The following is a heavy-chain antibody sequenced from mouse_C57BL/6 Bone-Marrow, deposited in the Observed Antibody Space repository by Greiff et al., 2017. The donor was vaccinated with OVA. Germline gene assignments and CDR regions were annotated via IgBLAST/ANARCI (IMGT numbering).Heavy chain of an antibody. Sequence: EVKLQESGGGLVKPGGSLKLSCAASGFTFSDYGMHWVRQAPEKGLEWVAYISSGSSTIYYADTVKGRFTISSDNAKNTLFLQLTSLRSEDTAMYYCARQDTTVVPHWYFDVWGTGTTVTVSS. CDR3: ARQDTTVVPHWYFDV. J-gene: IGHJ1*03. D-gene: IGHD1-1*01. CDR2: ISSGSSTI. V-gene: IGHV5-17*01. CDR1: GFTFSDYG.